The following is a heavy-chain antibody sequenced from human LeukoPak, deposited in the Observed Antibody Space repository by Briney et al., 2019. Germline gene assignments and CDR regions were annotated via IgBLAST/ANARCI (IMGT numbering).Heavy chain of an antibody. D-gene: IGHD3-22*01. Sequence: GGSLRLSCVASGFTFSSYAMNWVRQAPGKGLEWVSGIGSSGSSTYYADSVKGRFTISRDNSENTLNLQMNSLRAEDTAVYYCTRGDYYNNSGYYWLTDYWGQGTLVTVSS. CDR3: TRGDYYNNSGYYWLTDY. CDR2: IGSSGSST. V-gene: IGHV3-23*01. CDR1: GFTFSSYA. J-gene: IGHJ4*02.